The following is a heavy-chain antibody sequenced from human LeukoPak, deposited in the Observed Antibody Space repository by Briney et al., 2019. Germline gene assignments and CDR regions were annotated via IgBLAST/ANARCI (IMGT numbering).Heavy chain of an antibody. J-gene: IGHJ5*02. CDR2: MYHSGST. D-gene: IGHD4-11*01. CDR1: GYSISTGYY. Sequence: SETLSLTCTVSGYSISTGYYWGWIRQPPGKGLEWIGSMYHSGSTYYNPSLKSRVTISVDTSKNQFSLKLSSVTAADTAVYYCARGGTTYGSKAYNWFDPWGQGTLVTVSS. V-gene: IGHV4-38-2*02. CDR3: ARGGTTYGSKAYNWFDP.